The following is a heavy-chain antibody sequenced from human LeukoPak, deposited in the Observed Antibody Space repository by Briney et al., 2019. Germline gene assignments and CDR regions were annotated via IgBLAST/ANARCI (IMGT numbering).Heavy chain of an antibody. CDR2: INHSGST. V-gene: IGHV4-34*01. CDR3: ASRYYDISNRSTDGMDV. D-gene: IGHD3-9*01. Sequence: SETLSLTCAVYGGSFSGYYWSWIRQPPGKGLEWIGEINHSGSTNYNPSLKSRVTISVDTSKNQFSLKLGSVTAADTAVYYCASRYYDISNRSTDGMDVWGKGTTVTVSS. CDR1: GGSFSGYY. J-gene: IGHJ6*04.